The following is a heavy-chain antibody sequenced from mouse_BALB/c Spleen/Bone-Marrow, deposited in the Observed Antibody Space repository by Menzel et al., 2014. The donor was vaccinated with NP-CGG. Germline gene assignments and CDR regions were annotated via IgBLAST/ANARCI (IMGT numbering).Heavy chain of an antibody. CDR1: GYTFTSYW. Sequence: QVQLQQSGAELAKPGASLKMSCKVSGYTFTSYWTHWVKQRPGQGLEWIGYINPSTDYTEYNQKFKDKATLTADKSSSTAFMQLSSLTSEDSAVYYCARRAYGGSYGFAYWGQGTLVTVSA. V-gene: IGHV1-7*01. D-gene: IGHD1-1*01. J-gene: IGHJ3*01. CDR3: ARRAYGGSYGFAY. CDR2: INPSTDYT.